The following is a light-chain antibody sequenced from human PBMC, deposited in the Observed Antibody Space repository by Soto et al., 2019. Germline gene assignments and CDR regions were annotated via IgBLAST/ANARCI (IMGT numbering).Light chain of an antibody. CDR1: QSVLYSPNNKNY. Sequence: DIVMTQSPDSLAVSLGERATINCKSSQSVLYSPNNKNYLAWYQQKPGQPPKLLVYWASTRESGVPDRFSGSGSGTDFTLPISNLQAEDVAVYYCQQYHSAPQSFGQGTKVEIK. J-gene: IGKJ1*01. V-gene: IGKV4-1*01. CDR2: WAS. CDR3: QQYHSAPQS.